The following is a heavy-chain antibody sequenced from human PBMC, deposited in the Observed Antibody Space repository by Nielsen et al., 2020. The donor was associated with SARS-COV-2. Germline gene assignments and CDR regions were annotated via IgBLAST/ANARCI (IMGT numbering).Heavy chain of an antibody. Sequence: SVKVSCKASGYTFTSYGISWVRQAPGQGLEWMGGIIPIFGTANYAQKFQGRVTITADESTSTAYMELSSLRSEDTAVYYCARDRGPISSGWDYWGQGTLVTVSS. CDR1: GYTFTSYG. CDR3: ARDRGPISSGWDY. V-gene: IGHV1-69*13. J-gene: IGHJ4*02. D-gene: IGHD6-19*01. CDR2: IIPIFGTA.